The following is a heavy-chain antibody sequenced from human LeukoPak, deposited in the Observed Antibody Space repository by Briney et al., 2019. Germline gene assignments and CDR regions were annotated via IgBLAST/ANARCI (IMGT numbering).Heavy chain of an antibody. J-gene: IGHJ4*02. CDR2: IYHSGST. Sequence: PSETLSLTCAVPGDSISSGGYSWSWIRQPPGKGLEWIGYIYHSGSTYYSPSLKSRVTISVDRSKNQFSLKLSSVTAADTAVYYCARGLSDYDTSGPILGYWGQGTLVTVSS. CDR3: ARGLSDYDTSGPILGY. D-gene: IGHD3-22*01. CDR1: GDSISSGGYS. V-gene: IGHV4-30-2*01.